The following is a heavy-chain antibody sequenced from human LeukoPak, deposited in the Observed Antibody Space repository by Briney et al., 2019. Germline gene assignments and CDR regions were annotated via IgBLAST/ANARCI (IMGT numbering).Heavy chain of an antibody. Sequence: PGGSLRLSCAASGFAFSSYEMIWVRQATGKGLEWVSYISRSGNTIYYADSVKGRFTISRDNAKNSLFLQMNSLRAKDTAVYSCARESTGGGYNFDYWGQGTLVTVSS. CDR3: ARESTGGGYNFDY. V-gene: IGHV3-48*03. CDR2: ISRSGNTI. CDR1: GFAFSSYE. J-gene: IGHJ4*02. D-gene: IGHD5-24*01.